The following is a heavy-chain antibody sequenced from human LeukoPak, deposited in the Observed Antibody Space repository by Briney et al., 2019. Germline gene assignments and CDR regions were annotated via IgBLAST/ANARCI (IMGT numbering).Heavy chain of an antibody. CDR3: ARDKSTSCSTLDP. CDR2: ISSSGSTI. V-gene: IGHV3-48*03. CDR1: GFTFSSYE. J-gene: IGHJ5*02. D-gene: IGHD2-2*01. Sequence: GGSLRLSCAASGFTFSSYEMNWVRQAPGKGLEWVSYISSSGSTIYYADSVKGRFTISRDNSKNTLYLQMNSLRAEDTAVYYCARDKSTSCSTLDPWGQGTLVTVSS.